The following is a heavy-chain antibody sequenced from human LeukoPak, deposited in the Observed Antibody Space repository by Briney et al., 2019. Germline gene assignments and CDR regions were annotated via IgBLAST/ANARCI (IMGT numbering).Heavy chain of an antibody. D-gene: IGHD3-16*02. V-gene: IGHV1-69*13. Sequence: SVKVSCKASGYTFTSYGISWVRQAPGQGLEWMGGIIPIFGTANYAQKFQGRVTITADESASTAYMELSSLRSEDTAVYYCARTSYDYVWGSYRLFDYWGQGTLVTVSS. J-gene: IGHJ4*02. CDR1: GYTFTSYG. CDR2: IIPIFGTA. CDR3: ARTSYDYVWGSYRLFDY.